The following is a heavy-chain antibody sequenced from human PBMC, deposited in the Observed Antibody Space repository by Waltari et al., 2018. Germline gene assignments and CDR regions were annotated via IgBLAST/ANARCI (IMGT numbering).Heavy chain of an antibody. CDR3: ALIAVAGRTGGMDV. Sequence: QVQLVQSGAEVKKPGASVKVSCKASGYTFTSYAMHWVCQAPGQRLEWMGWINAGNGNTKYSQKFQGRVTITRDTSASTAYMELSSLRSEDTAVYYCALIAVAGRTGGMDVWGQGTTVTVSS. D-gene: IGHD6-19*01. CDR2: INAGNGNT. CDR1: GYTFTSYA. J-gene: IGHJ6*02. V-gene: IGHV1-3*01.